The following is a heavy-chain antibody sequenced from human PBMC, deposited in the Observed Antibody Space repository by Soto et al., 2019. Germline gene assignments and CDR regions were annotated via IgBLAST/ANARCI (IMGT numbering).Heavy chain of an antibody. V-gene: IGHV4-59*01. CDR2: IYYSGST. CDR1: GGSISSYY. J-gene: IGHJ4*02. Sequence: SETLSLTCTVSGGSISSYYWSWIRQPPGKGLEWIGYIYYSGSTNYNPSLKSRVTISVDTSKNQFSLKLSSVTAADTAVYYCARRYGTVFDYWGQGTLVTGSS. CDR3: ARRYGTVFDY. D-gene: IGHD6-13*01.